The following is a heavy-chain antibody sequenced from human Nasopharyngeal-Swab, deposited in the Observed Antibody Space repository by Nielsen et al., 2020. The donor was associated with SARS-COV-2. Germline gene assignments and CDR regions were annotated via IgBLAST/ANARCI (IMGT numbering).Heavy chain of an antibody. CDR2: IGGTGGST. Sequence: GGSLRLSCAASGFTFSGYAMSWVRQAPGKGLEWVSDIGGTGGSTYYADSVKGQFTISRDNSKNTLYLQMNSLRAEDTAVYYCAKDRGCSGGSCYVHWYFDLWGRGTLVTVSS. J-gene: IGHJ2*01. CDR3: AKDRGCSGGSCYVHWYFDL. V-gene: IGHV3-23*01. D-gene: IGHD2-15*01. CDR1: GFTFSGYA.